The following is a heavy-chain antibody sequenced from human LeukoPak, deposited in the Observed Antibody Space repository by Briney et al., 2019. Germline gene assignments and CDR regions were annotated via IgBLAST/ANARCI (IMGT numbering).Heavy chain of an antibody. J-gene: IGHJ3*02. Sequence: SQTLSLTCTVSGGSISSGSHYWSWIRQPAGKGLEWIGRIYTSGSTNYNPSLKSRVTISVDTSKNQFSLKLSSVTAADTAVYYCARDGYTWMGDAFDIWGQGTMVTVSS. V-gene: IGHV4-61*02. D-gene: IGHD5-12*01. CDR3: ARDGYTWMGDAFDI. CDR1: GGSISSGSHY. CDR2: IYTSGST.